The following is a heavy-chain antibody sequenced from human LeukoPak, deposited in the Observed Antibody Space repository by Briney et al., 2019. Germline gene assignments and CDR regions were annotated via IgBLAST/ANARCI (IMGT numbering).Heavy chain of an antibody. V-gene: IGHV3-33*01. CDR2: IWYDGSNK. CDR1: GFTFSSYG. D-gene: IGHD6-19*01. J-gene: IGHJ4*02. CDR3: ARYSSGFDY. Sequence: GGSLRLSCAASGFTFSSYGMHWVRQAPGKGLEWVTRIWYDGSNKYYADSVKGRFIISRDNSKNTLYLQMNSLRVEDTAVYYCARYSSGFDYWGQGTLVTVSS.